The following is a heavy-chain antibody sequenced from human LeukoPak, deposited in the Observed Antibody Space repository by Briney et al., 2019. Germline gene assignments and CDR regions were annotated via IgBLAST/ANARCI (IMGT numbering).Heavy chain of an antibody. CDR1: GGSINNYY. J-gene: IGHJ4*02. D-gene: IGHD6-19*01. CDR2: IYYSGST. Sequence: PSDTLSLTCTVSGGSINNYYWSWIRQPPGQGLEWIGYIYYSGSTNYNPSLMSRVTISVDTSKNRFSLMLYSVTAADTAVYYCARLHLVGYSFGYYFDYWGQGILATVSS. CDR3: ARLHLVGYSFGYYFDY. V-gene: IGHV4-59*08.